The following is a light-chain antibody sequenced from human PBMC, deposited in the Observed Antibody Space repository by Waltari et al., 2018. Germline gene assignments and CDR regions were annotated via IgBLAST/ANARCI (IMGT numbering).Light chain of an antibody. CDR1: QSLLHSNGYNY. CDR3: MEALQSVT. V-gene: IGKV2-28*01. CDR2: LGS. J-gene: IGKJ5*01. Sequence: DIVMTQSPLSLPVTPGEPASISCRSSQSLLHSNGYNYLDWYLQKPGQSPQILIYLGSNRASGVPDRFSGSGSGTEFTLKISRVEAEDAGVYYCMEALQSVTFGQGTRLEIK.